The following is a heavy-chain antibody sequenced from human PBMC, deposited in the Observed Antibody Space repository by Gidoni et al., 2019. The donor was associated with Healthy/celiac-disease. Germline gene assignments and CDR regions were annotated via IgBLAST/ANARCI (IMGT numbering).Heavy chain of an antibody. CDR1: GFSLSTSGMC. CDR2: IDWDDDK. CDR3: ARHSSGWYIDWYFDL. V-gene: IGHV2-70*01. J-gene: IGHJ2*01. Sequence: QVTLRESGPALVKPTQTLTLTCTFSGFSLSTSGMCVSWIRQPPGKALEWLALIDWDDDKYYSTSLKTRLTISKDTSKNQVVLTMTNMDPVDTATYYCARHSSGWYIDWYFDLWGRGTLVTVSS. D-gene: IGHD6-19*01.